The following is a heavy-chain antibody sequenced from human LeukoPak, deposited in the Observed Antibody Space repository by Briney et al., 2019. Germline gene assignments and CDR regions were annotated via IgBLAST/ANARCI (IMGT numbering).Heavy chain of an antibody. V-gene: IGHV3-43*01. Sequence: GGSLRLSCAASGFTFDDYTMYWVRQAPGKGLEWVSLISWDGGSTYYADSVKGRFTISRDNSKNSLYLQMNSLRTEDTALYYCAKGRASGIAAAHIDYWGQGTLVTVSS. J-gene: IGHJ4*02. D-gene: IGHD6-13*01. CDR2: ISWDGGST. CDR3: AKGRASGIAAAHIDY. CDR1: GFTFDDYT.